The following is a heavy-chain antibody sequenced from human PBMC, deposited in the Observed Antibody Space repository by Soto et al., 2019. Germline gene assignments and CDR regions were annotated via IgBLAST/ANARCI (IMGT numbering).Heavy chain of an antibody. J-gene: IGHJ4*02. D-gene: IGHD6-13*01. V-gene: IGHV3-30*04. CDR3: ARETGLGVAAAGSFDS. CDR2: ISYDGTRK. Sequence: QVQLVESGGGVVQPGKSLRLSCAASGFTFRNYPMNWVRQAPGKGLEWVSVISYDGTRKYYADSVRGRFTISRDNSKNTLYLQMNSLRPQDTAVYYCARETGLGVAAAGSFDSWGQGARVTVSS. CDR1: GFTFRNYP.